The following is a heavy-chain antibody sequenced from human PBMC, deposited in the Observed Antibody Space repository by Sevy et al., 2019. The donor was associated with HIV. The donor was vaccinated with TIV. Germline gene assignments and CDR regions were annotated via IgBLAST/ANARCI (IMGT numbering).Heavy chain of an antibody. J-gene: IGHJ2*01. V-gene: IGHV3-21*01. CDR2: ITSESGYI. CDR3: ARDRVQPSHWYFDL. Sequence: GGSLRLSCAGAGFTLSNSSMNWVRQAPGKGLQWVSSITSESGYIYYADSVKGRFIISRDNAKNSVYLQMNSLRADDTAVYYCARDRVQPSHWYFDLWGRGALVTVSS. CDR1: GFTLSNSS. D-gene: IGHD3-10*01.